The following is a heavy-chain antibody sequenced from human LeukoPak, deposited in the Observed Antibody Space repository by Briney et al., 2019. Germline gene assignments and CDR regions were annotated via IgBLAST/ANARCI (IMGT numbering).Heavy chain of an antibody. Sequence: SETLSLTCTVSGGSISSGNYYWGWIRQPAGKGPEWIGRIYTSGSTNYNPSLKSRVTILVDTSKNQFSLKLSSVTAADTAVYYCARGLYYDSSGYYYGWFDPWGQGTLVTVSS. CDR2: IYTSGST. V-gene: IGHV4-61*02. D-gene: IGHD3-22*01. CDR1: GGSISSGNYY. J-gene: IGHJ5*02. CDR3: ARGLYYDSSGYYYGWFDP.